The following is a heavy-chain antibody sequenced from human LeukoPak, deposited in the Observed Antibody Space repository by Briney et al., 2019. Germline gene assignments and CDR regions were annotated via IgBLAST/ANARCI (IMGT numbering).Heavy chain of an antibody. V-gene: IGHV3-53*01. J-gene: IGHJ5*02. Sequence: GGSLRLSCAASGFTVHSNYMSWVRQAPGKGLEWVSVIDRSGVTHYADSVKGRFTISRDNSKNTLYLQMNSLRAEDTGVYYCAKDYRAHPLRPNWLDPRGQGTLVTVSS. CDR3: AKDYRAHPLRPNWLDP. D-gene: IGHD1-26*01. CDR1: GFTVHSNY. CDR2: IDRSGVT.